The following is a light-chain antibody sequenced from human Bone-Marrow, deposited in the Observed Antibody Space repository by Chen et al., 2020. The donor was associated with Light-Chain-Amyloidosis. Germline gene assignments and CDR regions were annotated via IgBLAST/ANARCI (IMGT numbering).Light chain of an antibody. Sequence: SYQLPQPPSVSVSPGQTASIPCSGDDLPTKYAYWYQQKPGQAPVLVIHRDTERPSGISERFSGSSSGTTATLTISGVQAEDEADYHCQSADSSGTYEVIFGGGTKLTVL. V-gene: IGLV3-25*03. J-gene: IGLJ2*01. CDR2: RDT. CDR3: QSADSSGTYEVI. CDR1: DLPTKY.